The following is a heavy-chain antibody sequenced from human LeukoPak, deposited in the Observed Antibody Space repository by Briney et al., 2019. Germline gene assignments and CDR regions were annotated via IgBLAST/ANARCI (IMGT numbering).Heavy chain of an antibody. CDR1: GFTFSSYS. D-gene: IGHD3-10*01. Sequence: GGSLRLSCAASGFTFSSYSMNWVRQAPGKGLEWVSSISSSSSYIYYADSVKGRFTISRDNAKNSLYLQMNSLRAEDTAVYYCARGCGSENYFFHNWFDPWGQGTLVSVSS. CDR3: ARGCGSENYFFHNWFDP. V-gene: IGHV3-21*04. CDR2: ISSSSSYI. J-gene: IGHJ5*02.